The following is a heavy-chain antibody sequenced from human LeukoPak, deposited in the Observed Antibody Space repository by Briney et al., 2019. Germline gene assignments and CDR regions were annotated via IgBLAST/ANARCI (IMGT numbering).Heavy chain of an antibody. CDR1: GGSLSTFY. J-gene: IGHJ4*02. Sequence: SETLSLTCTVSGGSLSTFYWRWIRQPPGKELEWIGYISYGGATSYNPSLMRRVTISVHSPKNYFSLRVTSLTAADTALYYCARHGGTIDYFDDWGPGSLVTVSS. CDR2: ISYGGAT. CDR3: ARHGGTIDYFDD. D-gene: IGHD1-26*01. V-gene: IGHV4-59*08.